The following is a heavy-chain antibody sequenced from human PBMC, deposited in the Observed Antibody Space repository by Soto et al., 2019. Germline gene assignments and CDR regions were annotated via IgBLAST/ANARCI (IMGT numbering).Heavy chain of an antibody. CDR3: ARLGYSSGWYNDAFDI. V-gene: IGHV4-59*08. J-gene: IGHJ3*02. D-gene: IGHD6-19*01. CDR2: IYYSGST. CDR1: GGSISSYY. Sequence: SETLSLTCTVSGGSISSYYWSWIRQPPGKGLEWIGYIYYSGSTNYNPSLKSRVTISVDTSKNQFSLKLSSVTAADTAVYYCARLGYSSGWYNDAFDIWGQGTMVTVSS.